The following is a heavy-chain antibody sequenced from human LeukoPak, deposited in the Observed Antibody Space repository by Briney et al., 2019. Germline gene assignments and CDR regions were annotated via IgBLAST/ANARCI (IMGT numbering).Heavy chain of an antibody. J-gene: IGHJ4*02. CDR1: GGSVSSGSYY. Sequence: SETLSLTCTVSGGSVSSGSYYWSWIRQPPGKGLEWIGYIYYSGSTNYNPSLKSRVTISVDTSKNQFSLKLSSVTAADTAVYYCARGVYDGFDYWGRGTLVTVSS. CDR2: IYYSGST. CDR3: ARGVYDGFDY. D-gene: IGHD6-13*01. V-gene: IGHV4-61*01.